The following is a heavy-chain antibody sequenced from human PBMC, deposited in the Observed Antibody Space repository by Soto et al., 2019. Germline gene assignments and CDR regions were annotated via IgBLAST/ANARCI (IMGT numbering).Heavy chain of an antibody. CDR2: ISACNGNT. V-gene: IGHV1-18*01. CDR3: AKSPPCDLWSGYYTGSFDY. D-gene: IGHD3-3*01. CDR1: GYTFTCYG. Sequence: ASVKVSCKASGYTFTCYGISWVRQAPGQGLEWMGWISACNGNTNYAQKLQGRVTMTTDTSTSTAYMELRSLRSDDTAVYYCAKSPPCDLWSGYYTGSFDYWGQGTLVTVSS. J-gene: IGHJ4*02.